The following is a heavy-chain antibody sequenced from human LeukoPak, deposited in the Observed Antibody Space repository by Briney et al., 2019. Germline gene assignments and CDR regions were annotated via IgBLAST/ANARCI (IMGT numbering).Heavy chain of an antibody. J-gene: IGHJ4*02. CDR2: ISGSGGST. Sequence: GGSLRLSCAASGFTFSSYAMSWVRQAPGKGLEWVSAISGSGGSTYYADPVKGRFTISRDNSKNTLYLQMNSLRAEDTAVYYCAKGGTYITMIVVVNFDYWGQGTLVTVSS. V-gene: IGHV3-23*01. CDR3: AKGGTYITMIVVVNFDY. CDR1: GFTFSSYA. D-gene: IGHD3-22*01.